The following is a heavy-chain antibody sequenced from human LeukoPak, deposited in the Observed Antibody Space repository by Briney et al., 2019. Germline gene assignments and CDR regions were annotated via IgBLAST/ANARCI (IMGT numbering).Heavy chain of an antibody. J-gene: IGHJ5*02. CDR1: GFTVSDNY. D-gene: IGHD6-13*01. CDR2: MYSGGDT. Sequence: PGGSLRLSCAASGFTVSDNYMSWVRQAPGKGLEWVSAMYSGGDTYYADSVKGRFTFSRDISKNTLYLQMNGLRTEDTAMYYCARDAPQVPAAGVLASWGQGTLVTVSS. V-gene: IGHV3-53*01. CDR3: ARDAPQVPAAGVLAS.